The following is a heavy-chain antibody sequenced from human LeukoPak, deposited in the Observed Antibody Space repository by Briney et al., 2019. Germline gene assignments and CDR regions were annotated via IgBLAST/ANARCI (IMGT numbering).Heavy chain of an antibody. Sequence: GSLRLSCAASGFTFSSYWMSWVRQPPGKGLEWIGEINHSGSTNYNPSLKSRVTISVDTSKNQFSLKLSSVTAADTAVYYCAGTRTTVTNFDYWGQGTLVTVSS. CDR1: GFTFSSYW. CDR2: INHSGST. CDR3: AGTRTTVTNFDY. J-gene: IGHJ4*02. V-gene: IGHV4-34*08. D-gene: IGHD4-17*01.